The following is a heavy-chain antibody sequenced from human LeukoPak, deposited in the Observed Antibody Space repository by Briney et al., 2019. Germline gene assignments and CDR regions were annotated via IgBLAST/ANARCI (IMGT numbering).Heavy chain of an antibody. CDR3: ARVNPYSGSYLDDY. D-gene: IGHD1-26*01. CDR1: GGTFSSYT. CDR2: IIPILGIA. V-gene: IGHV1-69*02. J-gene: IGHJ4*02. Sequence: ASVKVSCKASGGTFSSYTISWVRQAPGQGLEWMGRIIPILGIANYAQKFQGRVTITADKSTSTAYMELSSLRSDDTAVYYCARVNPYSGSYLDDYWGQGTLVTVSS.